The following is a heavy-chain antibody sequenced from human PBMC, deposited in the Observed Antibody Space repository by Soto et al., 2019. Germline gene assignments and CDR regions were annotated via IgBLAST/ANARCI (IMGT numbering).Heavy chain of an antibody. CDR1: GYTFTSYY. J-gene: IGHJ6*02. V-gene: IGHV1-46*01. D-gene: IGHD3-22*01. Sequence: ASVTVSCQASGYTFTSYYVHWVRQAPGQGLEWMGIINPSGGSTSYAQKFQGRVTMTRDTSTSTVYMELSSLRSGDTAVYYCARSLKAGSGYYFYYYYGMDVWGQGTTVTVSS. CDR2: INPSGGST. CDR3: ARSLKAGSGYYFYYYYGMDV.